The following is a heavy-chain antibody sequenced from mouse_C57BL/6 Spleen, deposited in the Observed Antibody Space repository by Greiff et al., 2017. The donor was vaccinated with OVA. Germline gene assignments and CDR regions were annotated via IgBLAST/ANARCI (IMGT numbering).Heavy chain of an antibody. CDR1: GYTFTGYW. Sequence: VQLQQSGAELMKPGASVKLSCKATGYTFTGYWIEWVKHRPGHGLEWIGEILPGSGRNHYHAKFTGKATCTADTSSNTAYMQLSILPTEDSAIYYCARYDHSWYFDVWGTGTTVTAAS. J-gene: IGHJ1*03. CDR3: ARYDHSWYFDV. CDR2: ILPGSGRN. V-gene: IGHV1-9*01. D-gene: IGHD2-3*01.